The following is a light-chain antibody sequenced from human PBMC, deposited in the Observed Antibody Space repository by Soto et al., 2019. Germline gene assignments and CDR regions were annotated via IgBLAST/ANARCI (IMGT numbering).Light chain of an antibody. J-gene: IGLJ1*01. CDR2: EVN. CDR1: SSDIGAYDY. CDR3: AAWDDSLSGRV. V-gene: IGLV2-14*01. Sequence: QSALTQPASLSGSPGQSITISCTGTSSDIGAYDYVSWFQQHPGKAPKLMISEVNNRPSGVSNRFSGSKSGNTAYLTISGLQVEDEADYYCAAWDDSLSGRVFGTGTKLTVL.